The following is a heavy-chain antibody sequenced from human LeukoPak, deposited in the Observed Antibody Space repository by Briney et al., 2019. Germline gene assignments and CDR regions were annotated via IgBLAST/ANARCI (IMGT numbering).Heavy chain of an antibody. CDR2: IGTAGDT. D-gene: IGHD6-25*01. CDR1: GFTFSPYA. J-gene: IGHJ3*01. CDR3: AKELRTAAGYDAYAL. V-gene: IGHV3-13*01. Sequence: GGSLRLSCAASGFTFSPYAMHWVRQGTGNGLEWVSAIGTAGDTYYSDSVKGRFTISRENAKNSMYLQMNSLRAGDTAVYYCAKELRTAAGYDAYALWGQGTMATVSS.